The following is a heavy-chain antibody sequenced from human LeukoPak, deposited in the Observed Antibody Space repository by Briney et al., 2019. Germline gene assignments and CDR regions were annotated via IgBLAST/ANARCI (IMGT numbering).Heavy chain of an antibody. CDR3: ARGGAYYDFWSGCNFDY. J-gene: IGHJ4*02. CDR2: MNPNSGNT. Sequence: GASVKVSCKASGYTFTSYDINWVRQATGQGLEWMGWMNPNSGNTGYAQKFQGRVTMTRNTSISTAYMELSGLRSEDTAVYYCARGGAYYDFWSGCNFDYWGQGTLVTVSS. D-gene: IGHD3-3*01. V-gene: IGHV1-8*01. CDR1: GYTFTSYD.